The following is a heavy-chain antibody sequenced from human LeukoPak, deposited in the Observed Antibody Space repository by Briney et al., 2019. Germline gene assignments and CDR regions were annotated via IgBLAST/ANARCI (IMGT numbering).Heavy chain of an antibody. CDR3: VKDTSAFYYDSSGYNLFDY. CDR1: GFTFSSYE. Sequence: GGSLRLSCAASGFTFSSYEMNWVRQAPGKGLEWVSSISSSSYIYYADSVKGRFTISRDNAKNSLYLQMNSLRAEDTAVYYCVKDTSAFYYDSSGYNLFDYWGQGTLVTVSS. D-gene: IGHD3-22*01. CDR2: ISSSSYI. J-gene: IGHJ4*02. V-gene: IGHV3-21*01.